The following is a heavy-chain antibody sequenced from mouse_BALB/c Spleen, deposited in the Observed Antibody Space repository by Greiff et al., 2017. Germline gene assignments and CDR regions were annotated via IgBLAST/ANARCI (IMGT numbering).Heavy chain of an antibody. V-gene: IGHV2-2*02. CDR3: ARNFKYGNYVFDY. Sequence: QVQLKESGPGLVQPSQSLSITCTVSGFSLTSYGVHWVRQSPGKGLEWLGVIWSGGSTDYNAAFISRLSISKDNSKSQVFFKMNSLQANDTAIYYCARNFKYGNYVFDYWGQGTTLTVSS. CDR2: IWSGGST. J-gene: IGHJ2*01. D-gene: IGHD2-10*02. CDR1: GFSLTSYG.